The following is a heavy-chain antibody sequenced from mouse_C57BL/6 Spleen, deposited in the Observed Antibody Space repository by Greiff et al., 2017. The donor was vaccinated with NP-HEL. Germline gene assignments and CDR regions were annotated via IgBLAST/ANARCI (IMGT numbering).Heavy chain of an antibody. V-gene: IGHV1-80*01. CDR2: IYPGDGDT. J-gene: IGHJ3*01. CDR3: ARVYGGAY. Sequence: VQRVESGAELVKPGASVKISCKASGYAFSSYWMNWVKQRPGKGLEWIGQIYPGDGDTNYNGKFKGKATLTADKSSSTAYMQLSSLTSEDSAVYFCARVYGGAYWGQGTLVTVSA. D-gene: IGHD1-1*01. CDR1: GYAFSSYW.